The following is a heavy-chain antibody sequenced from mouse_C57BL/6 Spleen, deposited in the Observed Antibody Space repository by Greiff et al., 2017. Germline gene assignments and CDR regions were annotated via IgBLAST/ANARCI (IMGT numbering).Heavy chain of an antibody. CDR1: GFNIKDDY. Sequence: EVQLQQSGAELARPGASVKLSCTASGFNIKDDYMHWVKQRPEQGLEWIGWIDPENGDTESASKFQGKATITADTTSNTAYLQLSSLASEDTAVYYCTPLIASYWGQGTSVTVSS. CDR3: TPLIASY. J-gene: IGHJ4*01. D-gene: IGHD1-1*01. CDR2: IDPENGDT. V-gene: IGHV14-4*01.